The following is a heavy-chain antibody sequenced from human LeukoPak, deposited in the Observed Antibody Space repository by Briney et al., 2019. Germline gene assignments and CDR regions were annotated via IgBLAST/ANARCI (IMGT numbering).Heavy chain of an antibody. J-gene: IGHJ6*04. V-gene: IGHV3-48*04. CDR1: GFTFSSYG. CDR2: ISSSGSTI. CDR3: AELGITMIGGV. D-gene: IGHD3-10*02. Sequence: GGCLRLSCAAAGFTFSSYGMNWVRQAPGKGREWDSYISSSGSTIYYADSVKGRFTISRDNAKNSLYLQMNSLRAEDTAVYYCAELGITMIGGVWGKGTTVTISS.